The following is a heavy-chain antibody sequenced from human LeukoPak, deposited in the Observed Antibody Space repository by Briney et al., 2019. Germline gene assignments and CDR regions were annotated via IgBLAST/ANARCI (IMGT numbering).Heavy chain of an antibody. CDR1: GYIFTSYA. V-gene: IGHV1-8*02. CDR3: ARGQGTMGYYYYYGMDV. CDR2: MNPNSGNT. Sequence: ASVKVSCKASGYIFTSYAIHWVRQAPGQRLEWMGWMNPNSGNTGYAQKFQGRVTMTRNTSISTAYMELSSLRSEDTAVYYCARGQGTMGYYYYYGMDVWGQGTTVTVSS. J-gene: IGHJ6*02.